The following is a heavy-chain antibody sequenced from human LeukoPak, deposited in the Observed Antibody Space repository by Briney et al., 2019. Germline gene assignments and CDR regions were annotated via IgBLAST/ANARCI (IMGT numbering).Heavy chain of an antibody. CDR2: IIPILGIA. Sequence: GASVKVSCKASGGTFSSYAISWVRQAPGQGLEWIGRIIPILGIANYAQKFQGRVTITADKSTSTAYMELSSLRSEDTAVYYCAREPPIFGVVTDDAFDIWGQGTMVTVSS. D-gene: IGHD3-3*01. CDR1: GGTFSSYA. CDR3: AREPPIFGVVTDDAFDI. J-gene: IGHJ3*02. V-gene: IGHV1-69*04.